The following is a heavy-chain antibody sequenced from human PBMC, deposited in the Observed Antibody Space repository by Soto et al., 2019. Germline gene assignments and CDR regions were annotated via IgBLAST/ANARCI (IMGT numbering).Heavy chain of an antibody. J-gene: IGHJ4*02. V-gene: IGHV5-51*01. Sequence: GASLKISCKSSGYSFTSYYIGWVRQMPGKGLEWMGIIYPGDSDTRYSPSFQGQVTISADKSISTAYLQWSSLKASDTAIYYCARHVYYDVLKKNYWGQGTLVTVSS. CDR3: ARHVYYDVLKKNY. CDR1: GYSFTSYY. D-gene: IGHD3-9*01. CDR2: IYPGDSDT.